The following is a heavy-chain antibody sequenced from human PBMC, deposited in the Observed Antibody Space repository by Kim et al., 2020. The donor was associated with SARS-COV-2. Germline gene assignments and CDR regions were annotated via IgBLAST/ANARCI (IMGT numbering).Heavy chain of an antibody. V-gene: IGHV3-48*02. Sequence: GGSLRLSCAASGFTFSNYGMNWVRQAPGKGLEWVSYISSSSSNIYSADSVKGRFTISRDNAKSSLYLQMNSLRDDDTAVYYCARGNLLAAALSDYWGQGTLVTVSS. J-gene: IGHJ4*02. CDR2: ISSSSSNI. CDR1: GFTFSNYG. D-gene: IGHD6-13*01. CDR3: ARGNLLAAALSDY.